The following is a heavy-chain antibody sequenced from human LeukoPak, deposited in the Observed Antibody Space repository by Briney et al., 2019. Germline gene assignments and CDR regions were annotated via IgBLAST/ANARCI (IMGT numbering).Heavy chain of an antibody. D-gene: IGHD6-13*01. V-gene: IGHV4-39*07. J-gene: IGHJ5*02. CDR3: ARGAPYSSSWWSFRVNWFDP. CDR1: GDSISSRSYY. Sequence: KSSETLSLTCTVSGDSISSRSYYWGWIRQPPGKGLEWIGSIYYSGSTYYNPSLKSRVTISVDTSKNQFSLKLSSVTAADTAVYYCARGAPYSSSWWSFRVNWFDPWGQGTLVTVSS. CDR2: IYYSGST.